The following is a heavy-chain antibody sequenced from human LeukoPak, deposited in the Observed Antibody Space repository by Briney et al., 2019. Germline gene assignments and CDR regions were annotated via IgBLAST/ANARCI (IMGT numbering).Heavy chain of an antibody. D-gene: IGHD5-18*01. Sequence: ASVKVSCKASGGTFSSYAISWVRQAPGQGLEWMGGIIPIFGTANYAQKFQGRVTITADESTSTAYMELSSLRSEDTAVYYCARGGYSYGYGPSYYYYYMDVWGKGTTVTISS. J-gene: IGHJ6*03. CDR2: IIPIFGTA. V-gene: IGHV1-69*13. CDR3: ARGGYSYGYGPSYYYYYMDV. CDR1: GGTFSSYA.